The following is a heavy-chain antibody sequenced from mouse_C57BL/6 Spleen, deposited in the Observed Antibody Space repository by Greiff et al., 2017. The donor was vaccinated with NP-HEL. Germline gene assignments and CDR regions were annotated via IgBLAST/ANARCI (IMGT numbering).Heavy chain of an antibody. J-gene: IGHJ4*01. Sequence: VQLQQSGPELVKPGASVKISCKASGYSFTDYNMNWVKQSNGKSLEWIGVINPNYGTTSYNQKFKGKATLTVDQSSSTAYMQLNSLTSEDSAVYYCATLTTVVARGYAMDYWGQGTSVTVSS. CDR1: GYSFTDYN. CDR2: INPNYGTT. V-gene: IGHV1-39*01. D-gene: IGHD1-1*01. CDR3: ATLTTVVARGYAMDY.